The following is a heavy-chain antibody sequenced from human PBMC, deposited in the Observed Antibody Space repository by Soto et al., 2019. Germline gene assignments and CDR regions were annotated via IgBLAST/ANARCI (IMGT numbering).Heavy chain of an antibody. CDR2: IYTSGST. CDR3: ARSPQYYDILTGFDY. Sequence: SETLSLTCTVSGGSISSYYWSWIRQPAGKGLEWIGRIYTSGSTNYNPSLKSRVTMSVDTSKNQFSLKLSSVTAADTAVYYCARSPQYYDILTGFDYWGQGTLVTVSS. J-gene: IGHJ4*02. D-gene: IGHD3-9*01. CDR1: GGSISSYY. V-gene: IGHV4-4*07.